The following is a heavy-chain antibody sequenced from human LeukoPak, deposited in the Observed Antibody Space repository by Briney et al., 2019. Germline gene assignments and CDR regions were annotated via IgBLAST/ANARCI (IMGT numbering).Heavy chain of an antibody. CDR1: GFTFSSYA. J-gene: IGHJ4*02. D-gene: IGHD6-19*01. V-gene: IGHV3-30-3*01. CDR3: ARDLDSSGWSGDY. CDR2: ISYDGSNK. Sequence: PGRSLRLSCAASGFTFSSYAMHWVRQAPGKGLEWVAVISYDGSNKYYADSVKGRFTISRDNSKNTLYLQMNSLRAEDTAVYYCARDLDSSGWSGDYWGQGILVTVSS.